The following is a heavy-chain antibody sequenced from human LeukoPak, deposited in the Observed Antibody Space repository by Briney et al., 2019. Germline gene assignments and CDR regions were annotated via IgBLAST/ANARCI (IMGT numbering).Heavy chain of an antibody. CDR1: GFTFSSYG. Sequence: GGSLRLSCAASGFTFSSYGMHWVRQAPGKGLEWVAVIWYDGSNKYYADSVKGRFTISRDNSKNTLYLQMNSLRAEDTAVYYCARGPYCSGGSCYSTNAFDIWGQGTMVTVSS. D-gene: IGHD2-15*01. CDR2: IWYDGSNK. J-gene: IGHJ3*02. CDR3: ARGPYCSGGSCYSTNAFDI. V-gene: IGHV3-33*01.